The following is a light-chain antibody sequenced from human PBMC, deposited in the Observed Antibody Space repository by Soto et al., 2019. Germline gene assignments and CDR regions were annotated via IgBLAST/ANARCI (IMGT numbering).Light chain of an antibody. CDR2: GNN. CDR3: QSYDSSLSGSKV. CDR1: SSNIGAGYD. V-gene: IGLV1-40*01. Sequence: QSVLTQPPSVSGAPGQRVTISCTGSSSNIGAGYDVHWYQQLPGTGPKLLIYGNNNRPSGVPDRFSGSKSGTSASLAITGLQAEDGADYYCQSYDSSLSGSKVFGGGTKLTVL. J-gene: IGLJ3*02.